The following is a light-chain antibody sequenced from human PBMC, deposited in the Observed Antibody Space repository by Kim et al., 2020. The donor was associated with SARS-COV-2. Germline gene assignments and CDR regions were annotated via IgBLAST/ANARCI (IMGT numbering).Light chain of an antibody. J-gene: IGKJ5*01. CDR3: LQQHVFPIT. Sequence: ASVGDRVTITCRASQGIGSEIAWYQQKPGQAPKRLIYDASSLQSGVPSRFSGSGFETEFTLTISSLQPEDFATYFCLQQHVFPITFGQGTRLEIK. CDR1: QGIGSE. CDR2: DAS. V-gene: IGKV1-17*01.